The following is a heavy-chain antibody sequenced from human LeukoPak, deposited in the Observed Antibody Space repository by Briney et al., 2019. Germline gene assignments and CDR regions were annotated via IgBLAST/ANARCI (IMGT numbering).Heavy chain of an antibody. Sequence: PSETLSLTCTVSGGSISSSSYYWGWSRPPPGKGLEGTGKIYYSGSTDYNPSLKSRVTISVDTSKNQFSVTLSSVTAADTAVYYCARQVVVVPAAKGLYYDFWSGLPVYWFDPWGQGTLVTVSS. CDR2: IYYSGST. CDR1: GGSISSSSYY. V-gene: IGHV4-39*01. J-gene: IGHJ5*02. D-gene: IGHD2-2*01. CDR3: ARQVVVVPAAKGLYYDFWSGLPVYWFDP.